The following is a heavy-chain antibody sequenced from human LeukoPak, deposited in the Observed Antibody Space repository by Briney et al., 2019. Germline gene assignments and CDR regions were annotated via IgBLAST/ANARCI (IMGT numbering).Heavy chain of an antibody. Sequence: GGSLRLSCAASGFTFSSYEMNWVRQAPGKGPEWVSYISSSGSTIYYADSVKGRFTISRDNAKNSLYLQMNSLRAEDTAVYYCANSQAGPIAVAGTFDYWGQGTLVTVSS. J-gene: IGHJ4*02. CDR2: ISSSGSTI. V-gene: IGHV3-48*03. CDR3: ANSQAGPIAVAGTFDY. CDR1: GFTFSSYE. D-gene: IGHD6-19*01.